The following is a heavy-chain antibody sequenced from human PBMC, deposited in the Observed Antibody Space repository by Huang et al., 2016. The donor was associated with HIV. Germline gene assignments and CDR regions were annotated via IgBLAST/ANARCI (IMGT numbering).Heavy chain of an antibody. CDR2: IRQEESEK. Sequence: EVQLVESGGGLVQPGGSLRLSCAASGFTFSAVWMSGVRRAPGKGLEWVANIRQEESEKYYVDSVKGRFTISRDNAKNSLYLQMNSLRAEDTAVYYCATGLGSFDYWGQGSLVTVSS. J-gene: IGHJ4*02. V-gene: IGHV3-7*01. CDR3: ATGLGSFDY. D-gene: IGHD7-27*01. CDR1: GFTFSAVW.